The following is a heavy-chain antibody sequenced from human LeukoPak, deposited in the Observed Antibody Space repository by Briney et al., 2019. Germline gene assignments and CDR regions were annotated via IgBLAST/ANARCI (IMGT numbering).Heavy chain of an antibody. CDR3: ARYTSVTFDY. CDR1: GFTFSSYA. CDR2: ISYDGSNK. J-gene: IGHJ4*02. V-gene: IGHV3-30*04. D-gene: IGHD5-18*01. Sequence: GGSLRLSCAASGFTFSSYAMHWVRQAPGKGLEWVAVISYDGSNKYYADSVKGRFTISRDNSKNTLYLQMNSLRAEDTAVYYCARYTSVTFDYWGQGTLVTVSS.